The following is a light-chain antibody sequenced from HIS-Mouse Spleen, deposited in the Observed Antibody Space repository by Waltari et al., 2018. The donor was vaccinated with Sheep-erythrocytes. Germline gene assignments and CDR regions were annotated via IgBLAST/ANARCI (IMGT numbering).Light chain of an antibody. CDR2: DVS. CDR1: SSDLGGYNY. Sequence: QSALTQPRSVSGSPGQSVTISCTGTSSDLGGYNYVSWYQQHPGKAPKLMIYDVSTRPSGVPDRFSGSKSGNTASLTISGLQAEDEADYYCCSYAGSYTLVFGGGTKLTVL. J-gene: IGLJ2*01. V-gene: IGLV2-11*01. CDR3: CSYAGSYTLV.